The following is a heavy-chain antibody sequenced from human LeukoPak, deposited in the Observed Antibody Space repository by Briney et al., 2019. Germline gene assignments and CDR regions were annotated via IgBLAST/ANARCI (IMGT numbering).Heavy chain of an antibody. J-gene: IGHJ4*02. D-gene: IGHD3-3*01. V-gene: IGHV4-59*12. Sequence: SETLSLTCAVYGGSFSGYYWSWIRQPPGKGPEWIGYIYYSGTTNYNPSLKSRVTISVDTSKNQFSLKLSSVTAADTAVYYCASGPDFWSGYFLRGENYYFDYWGQGTLVTVSS. CDR2: IYYSGTT. CDR1: GGSFSGYY. CDR3: ASGPDFWSGYFLRGENYYFDY.